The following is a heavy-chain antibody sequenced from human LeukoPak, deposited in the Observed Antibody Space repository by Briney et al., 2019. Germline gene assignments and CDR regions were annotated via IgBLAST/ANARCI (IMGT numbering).Heavy chain of an antibody. D-gene: IGHD4-17*01. J-gene: IGHJ5*02. CDR3: ARTTVTTEDNWFDP. CDR1: GYAITSGGFS. Sequence: PSETLSLTCTVSGYAITSGGFSWNWIRQPPGKGLEWIGYIYYSGSTYYNPSLKSRVTISVDTSKNQFSLKLSSVTAADTAVYYCARTTVTTEDNWFDPWGQGTLVTVSS. V-gene: IGHV4-30-2*05. CDR2: IYYSGST.